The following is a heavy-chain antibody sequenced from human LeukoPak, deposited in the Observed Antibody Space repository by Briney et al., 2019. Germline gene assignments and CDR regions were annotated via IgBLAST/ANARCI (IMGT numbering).Heavy chain of an antibody. V-gene: IGHV4-38-2*02. D-gene: IGHD6-25*01. Sequence: SETLSLTCTVSGYSISSGYYWGWIRQPPGKGLEWIGSIYHSGSTYYNPSLKSRVTISVDTSKNQFSLKLSPVTAADTAVYYCARDQRVNWFDPWGQGTLVTVSS. J-gene: IGHJ5*02. CDR1: GYSISSGYY. CDR3: ARDQRVNWFDP. CDR2: IYHSGST.